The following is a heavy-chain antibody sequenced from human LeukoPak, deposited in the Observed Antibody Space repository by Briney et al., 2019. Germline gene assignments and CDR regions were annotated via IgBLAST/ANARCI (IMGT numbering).Heavy chain of an antibody. Sequence: PSETLSLTCTVSGGSISSYYWSWIRQPAGKGLEWIGRIYTSGSTNYNPSLKSRVTISVDTSKNQFSLKLSSVTAADTAVYYCARVAVAAAGTPFFDYWGQGTLVTVSS. J-gene: IGHJ4*02. CDR2: IYTSGST. CDR3: ARVAVAAAGTPFFDY. D-gene: IGHD6-13*01. V-gene: IGHV4-4*07. CDR1: GGSISSYY.